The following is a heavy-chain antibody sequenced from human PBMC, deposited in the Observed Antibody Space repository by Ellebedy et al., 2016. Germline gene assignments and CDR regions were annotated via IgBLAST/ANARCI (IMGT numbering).Heavy chain of an antibody. V-gene: IGHV3-23*01. D-gene: IGHD4/OR15-4a*01. J-gene: IGHJ4*02. CDR2: ISSSGANT. CDR3: VKDMELSY. Sequence: GESLKISXAASGFGFSDAAMNWVRQAPGKGLEWVSLISSSGANTYNAEEAKGRFTTTRDNSQNTLYLEMNSLRAEDTAIYYCVKDMELSYWGQGTLVTVSS. CDR1: GFGFSDAA.